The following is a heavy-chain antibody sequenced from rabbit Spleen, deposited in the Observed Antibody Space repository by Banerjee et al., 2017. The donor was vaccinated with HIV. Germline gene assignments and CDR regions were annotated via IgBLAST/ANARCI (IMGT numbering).Heavy chain of an antibody. CDR1: GFSFSSSYY. CDR2: IYAGSTGTT. J-gene: IGHJ4*01. V-gene: IGHV1S40*01. Sequence: QSLEESGGDLVKPGASLTLTCTASGFSFSSSYYMCWVRQAPGKGLEWIACIYAGSTGTTYYANWAKGRFTISKTSSTTVTLQMASLTAADTATYFCAGDLGVIVYRFSLWGQGTLVTVS. CDR3: AGDLGVIVYRFSL. D-gene: IGHD6-1*01.